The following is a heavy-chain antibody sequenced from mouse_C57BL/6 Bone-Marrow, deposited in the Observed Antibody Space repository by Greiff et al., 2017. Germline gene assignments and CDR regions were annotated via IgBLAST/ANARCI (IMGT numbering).Heavy chain of an antibody. CDR1: GYTFTSYG. CDR3: ARDGYYFYYFDY. D-gene: IGHD2-3*01. V-gene: IGHV1-81*01. CDR2: IYPRSGNT. Sequence: VQLQQSGAELARPGASVKLSCTASGYTFTSYGISWVKQRTGQGLEWIGEIYPRSGNTYYNEKFKGKATLTADKSSSTAYMELRSLTSEDSAVYFCARDGYYFYYFDYWGQGTTLTVSS. J-gene: IGHJ2*01.